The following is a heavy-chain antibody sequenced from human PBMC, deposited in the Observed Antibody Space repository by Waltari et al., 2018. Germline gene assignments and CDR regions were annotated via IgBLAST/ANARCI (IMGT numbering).Heavy chain of an antibody. V-gene: IGHV4-34*01. J-gene: IGHJ4*01. CDR1: GGSFRGYY. Sequence: QVQLQQWGAGLLKPSETLSLTCAVDGGSFRGYYWSWIRQPPGKGLEWIGEINHSGSTNYNPSLKSRVTISVDTSKNQFSLKLSSVTAADTALYFCARYGEVPASYFFDYWGQGTLVTVSS. D-gene: IGHD2-21*01. CDR2: INHSGST. CDR3: ARYGEVPASYFFDY.